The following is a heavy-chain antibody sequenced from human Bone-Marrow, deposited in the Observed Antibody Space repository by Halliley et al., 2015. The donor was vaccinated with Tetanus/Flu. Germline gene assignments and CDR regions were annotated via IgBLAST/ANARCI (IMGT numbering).Heavy chain of an antibody. CDR2: ISGSGAST. CDR1: GFTFSSYA. V-gene: IGHV3-23*01. CDR3: AKSRVVTAHVVY. J-gene: IGHJ4*02. Sequence: SLRLSCAASGFTFSSYAMSWVRQAPGKGLEWVSIISGSGASTYYADSVKGRFTISRDNSKNTLYLQMNSLGAEDTAVYHCAKSRVVTAHVVYWGQGTLVTVSS. D-gene: IGHD2-15*01.